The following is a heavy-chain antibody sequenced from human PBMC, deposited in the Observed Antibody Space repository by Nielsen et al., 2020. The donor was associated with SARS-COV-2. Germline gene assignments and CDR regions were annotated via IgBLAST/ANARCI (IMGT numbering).Heavy chain of an antibody. CDR2: ISSSSSTI. V-gene: IGHV3-48*01. CDR1: GFTFSSYS. Sequence: GESLKISCAASGFTFSSYSMNWVRQAPGKGLEWVSYISSSSSTIYYADSVKGRFTISRDNAKNTLYLQMNSLRAEDTAVYYCARDLPFPYDSSGYYANWGQGTLVTVSS. D-gene: IGHD3-22*01. CDR3: ARDLPFPYDSSGYYAN. J-gene: IGHJ4*02.